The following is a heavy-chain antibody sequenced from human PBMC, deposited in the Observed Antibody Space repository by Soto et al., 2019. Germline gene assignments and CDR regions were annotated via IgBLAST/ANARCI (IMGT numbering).Heavy chain of an antibody. Sequence: EVQLVESGGGLVQPGGSLKLSCSASGVTFSNYWMHWVRQGPGKGLVWVSRIHGDGSRTNYADSVKGRFTVSRDNANSTLFLQMNSLRVEDTGVYYCVRGDSVNEFSYYYMDVWGKGTTVTVSS. CDR3: VRGDSVNEFSYYYMDV. D-gene: IGHD1-1*01. J-gene: IGHJ6*03. CDR1: GVTFSNYW. V-gene: IGHV3-74*01. CDR2: IHGDGSRT.